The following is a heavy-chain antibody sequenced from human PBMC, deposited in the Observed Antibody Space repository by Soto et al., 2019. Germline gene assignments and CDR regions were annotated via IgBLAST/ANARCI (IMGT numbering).Heavy chain of an antibody. Sequence: GASVKVSCKASGFTFTSSAVQWVRQARGQRLEWIGWIVVGSGNTNYAQKFQERVTITRDMSTSTAYMELSSLRSEDTAVYYCAALDSSSYYYDAFDIWGQGTMVTVSS. CDR1: GFTFTSSA. CDR3: AALDSSSYYYDAFDI. D-gene: IGHD3-22*01. CDR2: IVVGSGNT. J-gene: IGHJ3*02. V-gene: IGHV1-58*01.